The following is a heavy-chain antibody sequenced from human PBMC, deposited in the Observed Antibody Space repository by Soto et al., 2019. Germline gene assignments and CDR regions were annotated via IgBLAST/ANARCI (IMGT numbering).Heavy chain of an antibody. CDR1: GDSISTDY. Sequence: SETLSLTCTVSGDSISTDYWSWIRQSPGKGLEWIGFIYYGGSTNYNPSLKSRVTISVGTPKNQFSLKLSSVTAADTAVYYCAKNRNWGSLVHWGQGTLVTVSS. CDR3: AKNRNWGSLVH. J-gene: IGHJ4*02. D-gene: IGHD7-27*01. CDR2: IYYGGST. V-gene: IGHV4-59*08.